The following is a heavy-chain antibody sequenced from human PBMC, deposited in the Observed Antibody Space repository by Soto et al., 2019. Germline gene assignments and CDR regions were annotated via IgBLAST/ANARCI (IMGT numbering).Heavy chain of an antibody. CDR2: VFHDGNT. CDR1: GGSISTSVW. D-gene: IGHD1-1*01. J-gene: IGHJ4*02. Sequence: QLRLQESGPGLVKPSGTLSLTCTVSGGSISTSVWWTWVRLPPGKGLQWIGEVFHDGNTNYNPSLQSRLRISVDQATSQYFLRLTSVTAADTAVYYCARKAWTRLDYWGQGALVTVSS. V-gene: IGHV4-4*02. CDR3: ARKAWTRLDY.